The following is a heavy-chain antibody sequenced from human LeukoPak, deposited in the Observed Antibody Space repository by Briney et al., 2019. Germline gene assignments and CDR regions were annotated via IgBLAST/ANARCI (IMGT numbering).Heavy chain of an antibody. V-gene: IGHV3-48*04. CDR1: GFTFSSYS. D-gene: IGHD3-22*01. CDR2: ISSSSSTI. J-gene: IGHJ3*02. CDR3: ARDSNSSGFTVAFDI. Sequence: GGSLRLSCAASGFTFSSYSMNWVRQAPGKGLEWVSYISSSSSTIYYADSVKGRFTISRDNAKNSLYLQMNSLRAEDTAVYYCARDSNSSGFTVAFDIWGQGTMVTVSS.